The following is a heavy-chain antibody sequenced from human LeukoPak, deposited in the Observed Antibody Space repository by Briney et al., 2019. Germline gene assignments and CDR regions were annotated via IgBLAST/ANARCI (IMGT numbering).Heavy chain of an antibody. V-gene: IGHV3-30*18. CDR2: IAYDGTNE. J-gene: IGHJ6*03. CDR3: AKMNRAYCSSIRCHAASYMDV. Sequence: GGSLRLSCAASGFTFWNYVMHWVRQAPGKGLEWVATIAYDGTNEYYVESVKGRFSISRDNSKNTLYLQMNSLRAEDTAVYFCAKMNRAYCSSIRCHAASYMDVWGQGTTVTVSS. D-gene: IGHD2-2*01. CDR1: GFTFWNYV.